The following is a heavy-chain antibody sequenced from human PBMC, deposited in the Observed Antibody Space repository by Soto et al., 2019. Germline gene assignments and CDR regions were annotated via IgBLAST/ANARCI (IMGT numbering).Heavy chain of an antibody. V-gene: IGHV4-39*01. J-gene: IGHJ4*02. D-gene: IGHD5-12*01. CDR2: IYYSGST. Sequence: PSGTLSLTCTVSGGSISSSSYYWGWIRQPPGKGLEWIGSIYYSGSTYYNPSLKSRVTISVDTSKNQFSLKLSSVTAADTAVYYCARPYYSGYGQGYFDYWGQGTLVTVSS. CDR1: GGSISSSSYY. CDR3: ARPYYSGYGQGYFDY.